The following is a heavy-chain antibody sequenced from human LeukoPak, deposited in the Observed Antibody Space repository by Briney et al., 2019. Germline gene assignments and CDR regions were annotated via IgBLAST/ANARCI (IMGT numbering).Heavy chain of an antibody. CDR2: INPNSGGT. CDR3: ARERAVAGKDYYGMDV. V-gene: IGHV1-2*02. CDR1: GYTFTGYY. D-gene: IGHD6-19*01. Sequence: GASVKVSCKASGYTFTGYYMHWVRQAPGQGLEWMGWINPNSGGTNYAQKFQGRVTMTRDTSISTAYMELSRLRSDDTAVYYCARERAVAGKDYYGMDVWGQGTTVTVSS. J-gene: IGHJ6*02.